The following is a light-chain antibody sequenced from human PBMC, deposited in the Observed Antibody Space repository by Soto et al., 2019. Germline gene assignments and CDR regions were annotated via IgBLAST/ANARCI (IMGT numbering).Light chain of an antibody. CDR1: QPISNY. Sequence: DVQMTQSPSSLSASVGDRVTITCRASQPISNYLNWYQQKAGEAPKVLIFGASSLQSGVPSKFSGSGYGTDFTLIINNLHPDDFATYYCKQTHAVPLTCGQGTRL. CDR3: KQTHAVPLT. V-gene: IGKV1-39*01. CDR2: GAS. J-gene: IGKJ5*01.